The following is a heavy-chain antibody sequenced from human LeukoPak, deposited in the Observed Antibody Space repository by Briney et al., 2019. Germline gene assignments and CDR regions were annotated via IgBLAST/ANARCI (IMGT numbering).Heavy chain of an antibody. J-gene: IGHJ5*02. Sequence: GRSLRLSCAASGFTFSSYAMHWVRQAPGKGLEWVAVISYDGSNKYYADSVKGRFTISRDNSKNTLYLQMNSLRAEYTAVYYCARADGGSYLLAAWGQGTLVTVSS. CDR1: GFTFSSYA. D-gene: IGHD1-26*01. V-gene: IGHV3-30*04. CDR3: ARADGGSYLLAA. CDR2: ISYDGSNK.